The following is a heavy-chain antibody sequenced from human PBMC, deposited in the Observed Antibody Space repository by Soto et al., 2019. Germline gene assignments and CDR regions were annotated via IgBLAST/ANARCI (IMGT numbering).Heavy chain of an antibody. V-gene: IGHV3-23*01. CDR3: AKGNHFDY. CDR1: GFTFSNYA. Sequence: EVQLLESGGGLVQPGGSLRLSCAASGFTFSNYAMSWVRQAPGKGLEWVSTITGSGGSTHYADSVKGRFTISRDNSKNTVYLQLNSLRAEDTAVYYCAKGNHFDYWGQGTLVTVSS. CDR2: ITGSGGST. J-gene: IGHJ4*02. D-gene: IGHD4-4*01.